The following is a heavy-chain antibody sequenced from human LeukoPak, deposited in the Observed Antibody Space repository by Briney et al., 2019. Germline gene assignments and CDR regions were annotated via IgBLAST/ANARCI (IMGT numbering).Heavy chain of an antibody. CDR1: GFTFSSYA. D-gene: IGHD3-16*01. CDR3: AKESLGLASAFDI. V-gene: IGHV3-30*04. Sequence: PAVSLRLSCAASGFTFSSYAMHWLRQAPGKGLEGVAVISYDGSNKYYADSVKGRFTISRDNSKNTLYLQMNSLRAEDTAVYYCAKESLGLASAFDIWGQGTMVTVSS. CDR2: ISYDGSNK. J-gene: IGHJ3*02.